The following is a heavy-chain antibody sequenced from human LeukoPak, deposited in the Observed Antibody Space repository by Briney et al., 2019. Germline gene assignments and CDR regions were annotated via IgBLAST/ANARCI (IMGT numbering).Heavy chain of an antibody. CDR2: ISSSSSYI. CDR3: ARDLTECTSCFSGPDY. CDR1: GFTFSGYS. V-gene: IGHV3-21*01. D-gene: IGHD2-2*01. J-gene: IGHJ4*02. Sequence: PGGSLRLSCAASGFTFSGYSMNWVSQAPGKGLEWVSSISSSSSYIYYADSVKGRFTISRDNAKNSLYLQMNSLRAEDTAVYYCARDLTECTSCFSGPDYWGQGTLVTVSS.